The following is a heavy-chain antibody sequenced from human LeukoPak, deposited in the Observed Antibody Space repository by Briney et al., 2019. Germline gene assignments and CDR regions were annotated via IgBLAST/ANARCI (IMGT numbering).Heavy chain of an antibody. Sequence: TGGSLRLSRAASGFTFSSYAMSWVRQAPGKGLEWVSLISGSGDKTYYADSVKGRFTISRDNSKNTLYLQVNSLRADDTAVYYCAKGSSNWRDYYYFDYWGQGTLVTVSS. V-gene: IGHV3-23*01. CDR2: ISGSGDKT. CDR3: AKGSSNWRDYYYFDY. CDR1: GFTFSSYA. J-gene: IGHJ4*02. D-gene: IGHD6-13*01.